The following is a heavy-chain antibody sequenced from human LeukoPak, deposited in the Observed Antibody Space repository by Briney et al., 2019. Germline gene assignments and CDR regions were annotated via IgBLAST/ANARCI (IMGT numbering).Heavy chain of an antibody. Sequence: NPSGTLSLTCTVSGGSISSYYWSWIRQPAGKGLEWIGRIYSSGSTNYNPSLKSRVTMSVDTSKNQFSLKLSSVTAADTAVYYCARGQYHLLYWYFDLWGRGTLVTVSS. CDR3: ARGQYHLLYWYFDL. CDR1: GGSISSYY. D-gene: IGHD2-2*01. V-gene: IGHV4-4*07. CDR2: IYSSGST. J-gene: IGHJ2*01.